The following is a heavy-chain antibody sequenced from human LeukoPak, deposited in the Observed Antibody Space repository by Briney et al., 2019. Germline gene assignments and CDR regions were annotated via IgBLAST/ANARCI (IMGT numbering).Heavy chain of an antibody. CDR1: GGTFRTFA. V-gene: IGHV1-69*13. CDR3: DLSENYYYYYMDV. Sequence: SVKVSCKASGGTFRTFAISWVRQAPGQGLEWMGGIIPIFNIPDSAQKFQGRLTITADESTTTAYMELSSMRSDDTAIYYCDLSENYYYYYMDVWGKGTTVTISS. J-gene: IGHJ6*03. CDR2: IIPIFNIP.